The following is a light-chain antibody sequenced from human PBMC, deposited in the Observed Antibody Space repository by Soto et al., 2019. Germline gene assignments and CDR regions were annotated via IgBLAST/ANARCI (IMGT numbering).Light chain of an antibody. V-gene: IGKV1-39*01. Sequence: DITMPHSPSSLSASVGDRVTITCRASQSISTYVNWYQQKPGKAPNLLIYTASSLQSGVPSRFSGSGSGTDFTLTISSLQPEDFATYFCQQSYSRPRTFGHGTKVDIK. J-gene: IGKJ1*01. CDR3: QQSYSRPRT. CDR1: QSISTY. CDR2: TAS.